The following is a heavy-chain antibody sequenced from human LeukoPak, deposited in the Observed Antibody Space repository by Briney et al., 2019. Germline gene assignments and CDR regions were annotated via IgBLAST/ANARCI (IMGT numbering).Heavy chain of an antibody. Sequence: GGSLRLSCAASGFTFDVYAMHWVRQAPGKGLEWVSGISWNSGSIGYADSVKGRFTISRDNAKNSLYLQMNSLRAEDMALYYCARSVEMATRIDYWGQGTLVTVST. J-gene: IGHJ4*02. V-gene: IGHV3-9*03. D-gene: IGHD5-24*01. CDR1: GFTFDVYA. CDR2: ISWNSGSI. CDR3: ARSVEMATRIDY.